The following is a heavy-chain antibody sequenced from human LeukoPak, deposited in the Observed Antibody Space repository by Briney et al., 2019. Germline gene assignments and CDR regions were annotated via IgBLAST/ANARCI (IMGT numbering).Heavy chain of an antibody. CDR3: ARDRAVRFLDYMDV. Sequence: PGGSLRLSCAASGFTFSSYSMNWVRQAPGKGLEWVSTISSSTSYIYYADSVKGRFTISRDNAKNSLYLQMNSLRAEDTAVYYCARDRAVRFLDYMDVWGKGTTVTVSS. J-gene: IGHJ6*03. CDR2: ISSSTSYI. D-gene: IGHD3-3*01. CDR1: GFTFSSYS. V-gene: IGHV3-21*01.